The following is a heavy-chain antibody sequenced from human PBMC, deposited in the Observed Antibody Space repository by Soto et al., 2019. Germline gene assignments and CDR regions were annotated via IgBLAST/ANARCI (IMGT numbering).Heavy chain of an antibody. CDR3: ARAPKVSGSSQTRPDF. CDR1: SGSFSGYY. Sequence: QVQLHQWGAGLLKPSETLSLACSIYSGSFSGYYWSWIRQPPGKGLEWIGEISQSGNTNYSPSLKSRVSISIDMSKKQFSLNLASVSAADTAVYYCARAPKVSGSSQTRPDFWGQGTLVTVSS. J-gene: IGHJ4*02. CDR2: ISQSGNT. V-gene: IGHV4-34*01. D-gene: IGHD6-6*01.